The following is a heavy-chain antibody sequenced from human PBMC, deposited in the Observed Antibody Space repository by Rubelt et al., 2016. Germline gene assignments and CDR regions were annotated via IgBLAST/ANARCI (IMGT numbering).Heavy chain of an antibody. D-gene: IGHD1-26*01. CDR1: GGSISSYY. CDR2: IYSSGTT. J-gene: IGHJ4*02. V-gene: IGHV4-59*01. CDR3: ARDQSGSYGVDY. Sequence: QVQLQESGPGLVKPSETLSLTCTVSGGSISSYYWSWIRQPPGKGLEWIGYIYSSGTTNYNPSLKSRVFISVDTSKNQFSLKLSSVTAADTAVYYCARDQSGSYGVDYWGQGTLVTVSS.